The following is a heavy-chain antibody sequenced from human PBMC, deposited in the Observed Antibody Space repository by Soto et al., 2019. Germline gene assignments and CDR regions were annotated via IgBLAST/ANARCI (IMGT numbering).Heavy chain of an antibody. CDR3: AKDRLDSRTYRDAFDI. CDR1: AFSFSSYA. V-gene: IGHV3-23*01. J-gene: IGHJ3*02. CDR2: ISGSGGST. Sequence: EVQLLESGGGLVQPGGSLRLSCAASAFSFSSYAMSWVRQAPGKGLEWVSAISGSGGSTYYADSVKGRFTISRDNYKNTLYLQMNSLRAEDTAVYFCAKDRLDSRTYRDAFDIWGQGTMVTVSS. D-gene: IGHD1-26*01.